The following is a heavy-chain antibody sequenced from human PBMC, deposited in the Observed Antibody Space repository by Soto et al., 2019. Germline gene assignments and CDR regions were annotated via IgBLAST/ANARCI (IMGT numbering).Heavy chain of an antibody. J-gene: IGHJ5*02. CDR2: ISAYNGNT. CDR3: ARARAWGDIVVVVTATHWFDP. V-gene: IGHV1-18*01. Sequence: ASVKVSCKASGYTFTSYGISWVRQAPRQGLEWVGWISAYNGNTNYAQRLQGRVTMTTDTSTSTAYMELRGLRSDDTAVYYCARARAWGDIVVVVTATHWFDPWGQGTLVTVSS. D-gene: IGHD2-15*01. CDR1: GYTFTSYG.